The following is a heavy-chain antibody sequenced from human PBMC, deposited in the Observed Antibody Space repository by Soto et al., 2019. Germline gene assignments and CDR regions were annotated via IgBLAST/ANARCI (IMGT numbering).Heavy chain of an antibody. CDR2: MNPDSGDT. J-gene: IGHJ3*01. CDR1: GYTFSNFD. Sequence: QEQLVQSGAEVRKPGASVKVSCKASGYTFSNFDINWVRQGTGQGLEWVGWMNPDSGDTDYSPRFQGSVSMTRDISISTAYMDLSSLGPEDTAVYYCARALAVRDTFDLWGQGTMVSVSS. CDR3: ARALAVRDTFDL. D-gene: IGHD6-19*01. V-gene: IGHV1-8*02.